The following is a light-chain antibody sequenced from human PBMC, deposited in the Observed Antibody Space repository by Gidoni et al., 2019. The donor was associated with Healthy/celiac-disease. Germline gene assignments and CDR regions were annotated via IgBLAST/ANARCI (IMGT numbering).Light chain of an antibody. CDR3: QQYYSTPQIT. J-gene: IGKJ5*01. CDR2: WAS. CDR1: QSVLYSSNNKNY. V-gene: IGKV4-1*01. Sequence: DIVMNQSPDSLAVSLGERATINCKSSQSVLYSSNNKNYLAWYQQKPGQPPKLLIYWASTRESGVPDRFSGSGSGTDFTLTISSLQAEDVAVYYCQQYYSTPQITFGQGTRLEIK.